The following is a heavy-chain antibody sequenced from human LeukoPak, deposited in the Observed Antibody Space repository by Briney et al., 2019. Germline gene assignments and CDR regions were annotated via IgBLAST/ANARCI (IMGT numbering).Heavy chain of an antibody. Sequence: GGSLRLSCAGSGLTLSRSWMSWVRQAPGKGLQWVANIKEDESEKDYVDSVKGRFTISRDNAKNSLYLQMNSLRAEDTALYYCARVSYSSGWRPLDYWGQGTLVTVSS. V-gene: IGHV3-7*03. CDR2: IKEDESEK. D-gene: IGHD6-19*01. J-gene: IGHJ4*02. CDR3: ARVSYSSGWRPLDY. CDR1: GLTLSRSW.